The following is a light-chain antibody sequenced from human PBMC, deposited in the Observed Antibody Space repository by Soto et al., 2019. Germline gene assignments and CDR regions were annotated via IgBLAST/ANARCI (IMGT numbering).Light chain of an antibody. CDR1: QSVSSY. Sequence: EIVLTQSPATLSLSPGERATLSCRASQSVSSYLAWYQQKPGQAPRLFIYDASNRATGIPARFSGSGSGTDVALAISSLAPEDFAVYYCQRRSNWPLTFGGGTKVEIK. CDR3: QRRSNWPLT. CDR2: DAS. V-gene: IGKV3-11*01. J-gene: IGKJ4*01.